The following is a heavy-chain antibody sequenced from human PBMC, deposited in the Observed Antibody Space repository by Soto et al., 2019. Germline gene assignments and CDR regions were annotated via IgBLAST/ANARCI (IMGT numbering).Heavy chain of an antibody. CDR2: IYHVGST. V-gene: IGHV4-30-2*01. CDR1: GGSISDGGYS. J-gene: IGHJ6*02. CDR3: ASTPGYCSGGSCYYGMDV. Sequence: QLQLQESGSGLVKPSQTLSLTCAVSGGSISDGGYSWSWVRQPPGKGLEWIGYIYHVGSTSYNPSFNSRVTTSVDRSKKLFSLTLRSVTAAATAVYFCASTPGYCSGGSCYYGMDVWGQGTTVTVSS. D-gene: IGHD2-15*01.